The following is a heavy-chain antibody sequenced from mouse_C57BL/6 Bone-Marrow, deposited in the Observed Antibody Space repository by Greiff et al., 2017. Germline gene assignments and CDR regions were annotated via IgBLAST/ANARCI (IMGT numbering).Heavy chain of an antibody. V-gene: IGHV10-1*01. CDR1: GFSFNTYA. CDR2: IRSKSNNYAT. J-gene: IGHJ2*01. CDR3: VRQGDSNYAYFDY. D-gene: IGHD2-5*01. Sequence: EVMLVESGGGLVQPKGSLKLSCAASGFSFNTYAMNWVRQAPGKGLEWVARIRSKSNNYATYYADSVKDRFTISRDDSESMLYLQMNNLKTEDTAMYYCVRQGDSNYAYFDYWGQGTTLTVSS.